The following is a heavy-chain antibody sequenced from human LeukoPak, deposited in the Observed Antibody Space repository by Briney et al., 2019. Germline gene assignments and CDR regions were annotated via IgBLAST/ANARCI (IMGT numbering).Heavy chain of an antibody. CDR2: NYYNGSP. J-gene: IGHJ4*02. Sequence: SETLSLTFTVAGDSISSNFWSWIRQPPGKGLEWIGYNYYNGSPKYNPSLESRVTISVDTSKSQFSLILSSVTPADTAVYFCARSVRGVPLDYWGQGILVTVSS. CDR3: ARSVRGVPLDY. CDR1: GDSISSNF. D-gene: IGHD3-10*01. V-gene: IGHV4-59*01.